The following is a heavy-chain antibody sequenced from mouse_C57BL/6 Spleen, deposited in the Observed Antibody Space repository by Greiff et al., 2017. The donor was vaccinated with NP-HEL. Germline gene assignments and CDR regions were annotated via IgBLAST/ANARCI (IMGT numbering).Heavy chain of an antibody. V-gene: IGHV5-4*01. Sequence: EVMLVESGGGLVKPGGSLKLSCAASGFTFSSYAMSWVRQTPEKRLEWVATISDGGSYTYYPDNVKGRFTISRDNAKNNLYLQMSHLKSEDTAMYYCARDHYYGSSYFDYWGKGTTLTVSS. CDR2: ISDGGSYT. J-gene: IGHJ2*01. CDR1: GFTFSSYA. D-gene: IGHD1-1*01. CDR3: ARDHYYGSSYFDY.